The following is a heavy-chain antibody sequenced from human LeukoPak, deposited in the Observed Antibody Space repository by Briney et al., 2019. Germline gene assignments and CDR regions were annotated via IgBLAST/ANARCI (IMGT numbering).Heavy chain of an antibody. V-gene: IGHV1-69*13. Sequence: SVTVSCTASGGTFSSYAISWVRQAPGQGLEWMGGIIPIFGTANYAQKFQGRVTITADESTSTAYMELSSLRSEDTAVYYCATYLVGAPPAFDYWGQGTLVTVSS. CDR3: ATYLVGAPPAFDY. D-gene: IGHD1-26*01. J-gene: IGHJ4*02. CDR2: IIPIFGTA. CDR1: GGTFSSYA.